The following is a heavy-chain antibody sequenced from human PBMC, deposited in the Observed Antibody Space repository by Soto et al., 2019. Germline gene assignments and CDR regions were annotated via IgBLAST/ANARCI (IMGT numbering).Heavy chain of an antibody. Sequence: GASVKLSCKASGYTFRNNGINWVRQAPKQGLEWMGWISGYNGNTNNAQKFQGRVTMTTDTSTSTAYMELRSLRSDDTAVYYCARTDIEVVPAATVDPWGQGTLVTVSS. J-gene: IGHJ5*02. CDR1: GYTFRNNG. V-gene: IGHV1-18*01. CDR2: ISGYNGNT. D-gene: IGHD2-2*01. CDR3: ARTDIEVVPAATVDP.